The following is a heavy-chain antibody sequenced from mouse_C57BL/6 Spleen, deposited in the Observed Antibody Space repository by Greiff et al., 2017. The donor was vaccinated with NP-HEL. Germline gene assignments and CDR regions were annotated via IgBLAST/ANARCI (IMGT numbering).Heavy chain of an antibody. CDR3: ARRSITTVVAFDY. CDR1: GYTFTSYW. V-gene: IGHV1-52*01. D-gene: IGHD1-1*01. Sequence: QVQLQQPGAELVRPGSSVKLSCKASGYTFTSYWMHWVKQRPIQGLEWIGNIDPSDSETHYNQKFKDKATLTVDKSSSTAYMQLSSLTSEDSAVYYCARRSITTVVAFDYWGQGTTLTVSS. J-gene: IGHJ2*01. CDR2: IDPSDSET.